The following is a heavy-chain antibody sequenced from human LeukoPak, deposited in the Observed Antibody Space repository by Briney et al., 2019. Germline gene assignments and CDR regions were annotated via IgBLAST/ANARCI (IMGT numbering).Heavy chain of an antibody. Sequence: ASVKVSCKASGYTFSNYAINWVRQARGKGLEWMGWINANTGNPTYALGFTGRFVLSLDTSVSTAYLQISSLKAEDTAVYYCARGDSGPTYNSNWYETDYWGQGTLVTVSS. D-gene: IGHD6-13*01. CDR1: GYTFSNYA. J-gene: IGHJ4*02. CDR3: ARGDSGPTYNSNWYETDY. V-gene: IGHV7-4-1*02. CDR2: INANTGNP.